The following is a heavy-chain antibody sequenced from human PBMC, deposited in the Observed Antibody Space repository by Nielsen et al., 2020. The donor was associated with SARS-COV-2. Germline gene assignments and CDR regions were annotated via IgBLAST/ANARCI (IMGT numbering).Heavy chain of an antibody. CDR3: ARDRYETTNRYHPPDN. Sequence: GGSLRLSCSTSGFMFSTYAIHWVRQAPGKGLEWVALVSGGGVIKLYADPVRGRFTISRDNSNRSAYLQMDSLRTDDTALYFCARDRYETTNRYHPPDNWGQGTLVTVSS. D-gene: IGHD1-14*01. J-gene: IGHJ4*02. CDR2: VSGGGVIK. V-gene: IGHV3-30*03. CDR1: GFMFSTYA.